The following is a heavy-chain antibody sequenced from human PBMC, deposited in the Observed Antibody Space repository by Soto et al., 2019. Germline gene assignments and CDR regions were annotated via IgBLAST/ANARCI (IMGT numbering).Heavy chain of an antibody. CDR3: ARGAISYYYGSGSYYNLASPTDY. Sequence: EVQLLESGGGLVQPGGSLRLSCAASGFTFSSYAMSWVRQAPGKGLEWVSAISGSGGSTYYADSVKGRFTISRDNSKNTLYLQMNSLRAEDTAVYYCARGAISYYYGSGSYYNLASPTDYWGQGTLVTVSS. J-gene: IGHJ4*02. D-gene: IGHD3-10*01. CDR2: ISGSGGST. CDR1: GFTFSSYA. V-gene: IGHV3-23*01.